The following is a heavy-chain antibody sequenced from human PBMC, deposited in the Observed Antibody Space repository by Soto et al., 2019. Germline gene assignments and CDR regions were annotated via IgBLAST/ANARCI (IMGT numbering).Heavy chain of an antibody. CDR2: VSGRGGST. CDR3: AKDSTVTTSLYFYYYGFDV. V-gene: IGHV3-23*01. D-gene: IGHD4-17*01. CDR1: GFTFNHYA. Sequence: PGGYLRLSCSASGFTFNHYAMSWVRQAPGKGLEWVSAVSGRGGSTKYADSVKGRFVISRDNSNSMLFLQMDSLRGEDTAVYYCAKDSTVTTSLYFYYYGFDVWGQGXTVTVSS. J-gene: IGHJ6*02.